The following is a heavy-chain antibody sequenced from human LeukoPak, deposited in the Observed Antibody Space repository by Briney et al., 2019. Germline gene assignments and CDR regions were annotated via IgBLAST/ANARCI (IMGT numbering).Heavy chain of an antibody. D-gene: IGHD3-9*01. CDR2: IYHSGST. CDR1: GGSISSGGYY. CDR3: ARASGGYDILTGYAVDY. J-gene: IGHJ4*02. Sequence: PSETLSLTCTVSGGSISSGGYYWSWIRQPPGKGLEWIGYIYHSGSTYYNPSLKSRVTISVDRSKNQFSLKLSSVTAADTAVYYCARASGGYDILTGYAVDYWGQGTLVTVSS. V-gene: IGHV4-30-2*01.